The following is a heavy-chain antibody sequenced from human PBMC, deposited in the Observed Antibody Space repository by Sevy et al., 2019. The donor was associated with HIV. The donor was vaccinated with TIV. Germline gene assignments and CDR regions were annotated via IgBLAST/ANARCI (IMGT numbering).Heavy chain of an antibody. Sequence: ASVKVSCKASGFTFTNSVVQWVRQARGQRLEWIGWIVVGSGNTDYAQKFQERVTMTRDMSTSTAYMELSSLRSDDTAVYYCAAYHYDRGGFDPWGPGTLVTVSS. CDR1: GFTFTNSV. J-gene: IGHJ5*02. V-gene: IGHV1-58*01. CDR3: AAYHYDRGGFDP. CDR2: IVVGSGNT. D-gene: IGHD3-22*01.